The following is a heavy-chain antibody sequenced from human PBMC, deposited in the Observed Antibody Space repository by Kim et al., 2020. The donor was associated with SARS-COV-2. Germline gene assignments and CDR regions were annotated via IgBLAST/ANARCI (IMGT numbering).Heavy chain of an antibody. CDR2: INPNSGGT. CDR3: ARDPFYSNYLSGQTPYYGMDV. V-gene: IGHV1-2*06. J-gene: IGHJ6*02. D-gene: IGHD4-4*01. CDR1: GYTFTGYY. Sequence: ASVKVSCKASGYTFTGYYMHWVRQAPGQGLEWMGRINPNSGGTNYAQKFQGRVTMTRDTSISTAYMELSRLRSDDTAVYYCARDPFYSNYLSGQTPYYGMDVWGQGTTVTVSS.